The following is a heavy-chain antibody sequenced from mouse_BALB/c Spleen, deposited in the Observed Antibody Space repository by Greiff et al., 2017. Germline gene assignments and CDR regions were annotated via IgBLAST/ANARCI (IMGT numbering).Heavy chain of an antibody. CDR2: ISYSGST. CDR3: ARMGDGYFFDY. J-gene: IGHJ2*01. Sequence: EVMLVESGPGLVKPSQSLSLTCTVTGYSITSDYAWNWIRQFPGNKLEWMGYISYSGSTSYNPPLKSRISITRDTSKNQFFLQLNSVTTEDTATYYCARMGDGYFFDYWGQGTTLTVSS. CDR1: GYSITSDYA. V-gene: IGHV3-2*02. D-gene: IGHD2-3*01.